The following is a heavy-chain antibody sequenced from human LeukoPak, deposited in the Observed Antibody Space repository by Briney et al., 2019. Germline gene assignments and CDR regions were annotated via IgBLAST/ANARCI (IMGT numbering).Heavy chain of an antibody. V-gene: IGHV4-31*03. CDR1: GGSSSSGGYY. CDR2: IYYSGST. CDR3: ARVGVVGATGGHYYFDY. D-gene: IGHD1-26*01. Sequence: SETLSLTCTVSGGSSSSGGYYWRWIRQHPGKGLEWIGYIYYSGSTYYNPSLKSRVTISVDTSKNQFSLKLSSVTAADTAVYYCARVGVVGATGGHYYFDYWGQGTLVTVSS. J-gene: IGHJ4*02.